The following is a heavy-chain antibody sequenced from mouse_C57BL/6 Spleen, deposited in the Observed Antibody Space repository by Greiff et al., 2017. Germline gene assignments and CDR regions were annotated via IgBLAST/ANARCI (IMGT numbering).Heavy chain of an antibody. CDR3: ARSHGSSYFAY. CDR2: INPGSGGT. Sequence: QVQLQQSGAELVRPGTSVKVSCKASGYAFTNYLIEWVKQRPGQGLEWIGVINPGSGGTNNNEKFKGKATLTADKSSSTAYMQLSSLTSEDSAVYFCARSHGSSYFAYWGQGTLVTVSA. V-gene: IGHV1-54*01. CDR1: GYAFTNYL. J-gene: IGHJ3*01. D-gene: IGHD1-1*01.